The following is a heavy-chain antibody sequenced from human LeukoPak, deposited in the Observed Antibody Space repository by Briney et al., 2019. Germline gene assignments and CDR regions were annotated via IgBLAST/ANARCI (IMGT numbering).Heavy chain of an antibody. Sequence: GGSLRPSCVASGFTFRAYAMRWVRQAPGKGLEWVSAISGGSTTTYYADSVKGRFTISRDNSKNTVYLQMNSLRAEDTAVYYCAKGAPCSGGSCYFFDYWGQGTLVTVSS. CDR1: GFTFRAYA. V-gene: IGHV3-23*01. J-gene: IGHJ4*02. CDR2: ISGGSTTT. D-gene: IGHD2-15*01. CDR3: AKGAPCSGGSCYFFDY.